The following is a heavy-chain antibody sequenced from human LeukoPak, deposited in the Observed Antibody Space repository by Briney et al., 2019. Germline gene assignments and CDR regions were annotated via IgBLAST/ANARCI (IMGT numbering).Heavy chain of an antibody. CDR3: AREKGYYFDY. V-gene: IGHV3-66*02. CDR2: IYSGGST. J-gene: IGHJ4*02. CDR1: GFTVSSNY. Sequence: GGSLRLSCAASGFTVSSNYMSWVHQAPGKGLEWVSVIYSGGSTYYADSVKGRFIISRDNSKNTLYLQMNSLRAEDTAAYYCAREKGYYFDYWGQGTLVTVSS.